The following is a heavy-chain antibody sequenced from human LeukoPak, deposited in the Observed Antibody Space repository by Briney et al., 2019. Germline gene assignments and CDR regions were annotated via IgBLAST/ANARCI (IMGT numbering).Heavy chain of an antibody. J-gene: IGHJ3*02. D-gene: IGHD3-10*01. CDR1: GFTFTTYA. V-gene: IGHV3-23*01. CDR2: ISCSAERT. CDR3: ARRGSGGWGVFGM. Sequence: GGSLRLSCAASGFTFTTYAISWVRQAPGKGLAWVSTISCSAERTFYPDAVKGRFTNSRDNSKHTLYLQMNSLRVEDTAVYFCARRGSGGWGVFGMWGQGATVIVSS.